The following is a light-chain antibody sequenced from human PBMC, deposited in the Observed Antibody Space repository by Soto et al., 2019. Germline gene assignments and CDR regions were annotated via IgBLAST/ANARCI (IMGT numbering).Light chain of an antibody. V-gene: IGKV3-20*01. Sequence: EIVLTQSPGTLSLSPGERATLSCRASQSVTSSYLAWYQRKPGQAPMLLIYGASSRATGIPDRFSGSGSGTDFSLTISRLEPEDFAVYYCQQYGDSLLTFGGGTRVEMK. CDR3: QQYGDSLLT. CDR1: QSVTSSY. CDR2: GAS. J-gene: IGKJ4*01.